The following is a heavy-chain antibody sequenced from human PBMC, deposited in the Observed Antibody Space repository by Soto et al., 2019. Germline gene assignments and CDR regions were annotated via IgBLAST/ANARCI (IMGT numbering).Heavy chain of an antibody. CDR2: IRYDGTNT. CDR3: GRESSSGRRDRIDN. CDR1: GFTFSNHG. D-gene: IGHD6-19*01. Sequence: QVKLVESGGGVVQPGRSLRLSCAASGFTFSNHGMHWVRQAPVKGLEWVTVIRYDGTNTFYADSVKGRFTISRDISENTVFLQMNSLRAEDTAVYYCGRESSSGRRDRIDNWGQGTLVTVSS. J-gene: IGHJ4*02. V-gene: IGHV3-33*01.